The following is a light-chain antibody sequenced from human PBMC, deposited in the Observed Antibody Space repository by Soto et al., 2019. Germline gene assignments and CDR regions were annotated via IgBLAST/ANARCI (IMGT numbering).Light chain of an antibody. J-gene: IGLJ1*01. V-gene: IGLV2-14*03. CDR1: SSDVGGYNY. CDR3: SSYTTSNTRQIV. Sequence: QSALTQPASVSGSPGQSITISCTGTSSDVGGYNYGSWYQHHPGKAPKLIIYDVSNRPSGVSNRFSGSKSGNTASLTISGLQPEDEADYYCSSYTTSNTRQIVFGAGTKLTVL. CDR2: DVS.